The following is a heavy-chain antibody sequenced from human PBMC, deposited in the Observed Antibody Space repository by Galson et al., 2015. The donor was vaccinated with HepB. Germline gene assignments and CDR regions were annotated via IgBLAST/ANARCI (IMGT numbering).Heavy chain of an antibody. D-gene: IGHD3-16*01. CDR2: MNPNSGNT. V-gene: IGHV1-8*01. CDR1: GYTFTSYD. CDR3: ARGSGLRLGEDFDY. Sequence: SVKVSCKASGYTFTSYDINWVRQATGQGLEWMGWMNPNSGNTGYAQKFQGRVTMTRNTSISTAYMELSSLRSEDTAVYYCARGSGLRLGEDFDYWGQGTLVTVSS. J-gene: IGHJ4*02.